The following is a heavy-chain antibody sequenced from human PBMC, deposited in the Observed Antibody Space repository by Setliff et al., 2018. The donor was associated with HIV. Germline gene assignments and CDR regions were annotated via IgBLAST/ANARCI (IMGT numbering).Heavy chain of an antibody. CDR2: IFWNDDK. Sequence: GSGPTLVNPTQTLTLTCTLSGFSLTTTGVGVGWIRQPPGEALEWLALIFWNDDKRLSPSLRSRISITKDTSKNQVVLTMTNMDPVDTATYYCIYSSDWHTSRSCDFWGQGALVTVSS. J-gene: IGHJ4*02. CDR1: GFSLTTTGVG. D-gene: IGHD3-9*01. CDR3: IYSSDWHTSRSCDF. V-gene: IGHV2-5*01.